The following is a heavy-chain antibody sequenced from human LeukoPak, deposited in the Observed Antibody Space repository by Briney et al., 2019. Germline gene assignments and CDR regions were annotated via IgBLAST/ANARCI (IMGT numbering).Heavy chain of an antibody. CDR3: ARGNAGHYYFDY. D-gene: IGHD3-9*01. Sequence: GGSLRLSCAASGFTFSSYAMSWVRQAPGKGLEWVSAISGSGGSTYYADSVKGRFTISRDNAKNSLYLQMNSLRAEDTAVYYCARGNAGHYYFDYWGQGTLVTVSS. CDR1: GFTFSSYA. J-gene: IGHJ4*02. CDR2: ISGSGGST. V-gene: IGHV3-23*01.